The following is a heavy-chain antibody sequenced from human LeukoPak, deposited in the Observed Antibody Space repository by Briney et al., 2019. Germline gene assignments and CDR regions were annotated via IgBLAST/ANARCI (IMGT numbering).Heavy chain of an antibody. CDR2: ISAYNGST. D-gene: IGHD3-16*01. J-gene: IGHJ4*02. V-gene: IGHV1-18*01. Sequence: ASVKVSCKASGYTFTSYGISWVRQAPGQGVEWMGWISAYNGSTNYAQKLQGRVTMNTDTSTSTAYMELRSLRSDDTAVYYCARFVRGVGFYFDYWGQGTLVTVSS. CDR3: ARFVRGVGFYFDY. CDR1: GYTFTSYG.